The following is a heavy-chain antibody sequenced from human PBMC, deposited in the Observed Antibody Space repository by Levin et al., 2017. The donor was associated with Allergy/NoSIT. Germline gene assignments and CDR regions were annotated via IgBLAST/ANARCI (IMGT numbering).Heavy chain of an antibody. CDR2: ISGSSDHI. CDR1: GFTFRSYS. V-gene: IGHV3-21*01. D-gene: IGHD6-13*01. Sequence: GGSLRLSCAASGFTFRSYSMNWVRQAPGKGLEWVSYISGSSDHIYYADSVKGRFTTSRDNAKNSLYLQMNSLRAEDTAVYYCAREAAAGQTDYWGRGTLVTVSS. J-gene: IGHJ4*02. CDR3: AREAAAGQTDY.